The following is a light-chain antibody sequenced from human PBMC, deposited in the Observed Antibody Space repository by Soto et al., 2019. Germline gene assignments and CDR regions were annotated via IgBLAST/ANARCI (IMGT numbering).Light chain of an antibody. V-gene: IGKV3-15*01. J-gene: IGKJ1*01. CDR2: GPS. CDR1: QSVSSN. Sequence: EIVMTQSPATLSVSPGERATPSCRASQSVSSNLAWYQQKPGLAPRLLIYGPSTRATGIPARFSGSGSGTEFTLTISSLQSEDFAVYYCQQYSNWPPTFGQGTKVEIK. CDR3: QQYSNWPPT.